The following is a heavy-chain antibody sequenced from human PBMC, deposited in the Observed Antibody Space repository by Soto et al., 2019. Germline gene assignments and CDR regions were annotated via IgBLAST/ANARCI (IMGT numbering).Heavy chain of an antibody. D-gene: IGHD3-16*02. CDR1: GGSISSSNW. J-gene: IGHJ4*02. Sequence: PSETLSLTCVVSGGSISSSNWWSWVRQPPGKGLEWIGEIYHSGSANYNPSVKSRVTISVDTSASTAYMELSSLRSEDTAVYYCTRSAVRPSGGLIGPFDYWGQGTLVTVSS. CDR2: IYHSGSA. V-gene: IGHV4-4*02. CDR3: TRSAVRPSGGLIGPFDY.